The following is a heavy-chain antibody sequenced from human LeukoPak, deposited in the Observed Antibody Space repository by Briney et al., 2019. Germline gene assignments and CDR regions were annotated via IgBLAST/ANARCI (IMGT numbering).Heavy chain of an antibody. CDR3: ASSRGSTHDHYYYYYYGMDV. D-gene: IGHD3-3*01. CDR1: GDSVSSNSAA. J-gene: IGHJ6*02. Sequence: SQTLSLTCAISGDSVSSNSAAWNWIRQSPSRGLEWLGRTYYRSKWYNDYAVSVKSRITINPDTSKNQFSLQLNSVTPEDTAVYYCASSRGSTHDHYYYYYYGMDVWGQGTTVIVSS. CDR2: TYYRSKWYN. V-gene: IGHV6-1*01.